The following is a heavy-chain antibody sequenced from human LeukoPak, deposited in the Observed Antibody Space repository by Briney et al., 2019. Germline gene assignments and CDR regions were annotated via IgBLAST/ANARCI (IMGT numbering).Heavy chain of an antibody. V-gene: IGHV1-24*01. J-gene: IGHJ6*02. CDR1: GYTLTELS. D-gene: IGHD5-18*01. CDR3: ATLTPPDTAMASYYYGMDV. CDR2: FGPEDGET. Sequence: ASVKVSCKVSGYTLTELSMHWVRQAPGKGLEWMGGFGPEDGETIYAQKFQGRVTMTEDTSTDTAYMELSSLRSEDTAVYYCATLTPPDTAMASYYYGMDVWGQGTTVTVSS.